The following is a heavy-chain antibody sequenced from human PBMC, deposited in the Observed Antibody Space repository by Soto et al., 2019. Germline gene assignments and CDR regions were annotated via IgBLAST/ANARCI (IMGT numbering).Heavy chain of an antibody. CDR3: TRASKGAVGNY. Sequence: EVQLLESGGGLVKPGGSLILSCAASGFTFNTSWMNWVRQAPGKGLEWVGRIQSKTEGATTEYGAPVKGRFTISRDDLENILYLQLNSLETEDTGVYYCTRASKGAVGNYWGQGTLVTGSS. D-gene: IGHD1-26*01. V-gene: IGHV3-15*07. J-gene: IGHJ1*01. CDR2: IQSKTEGATT. CDR1: GFTFNTSW.